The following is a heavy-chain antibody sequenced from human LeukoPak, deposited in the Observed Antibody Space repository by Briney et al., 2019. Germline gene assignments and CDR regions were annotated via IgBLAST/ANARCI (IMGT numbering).Heavy chain of an antibody. Sequence: ASVKVSCKASGYTFTGYYMHWVRQAPGQGLEWMGWPNPNSGGTNYAQKFQGRVTMTRDTSISTVYMELSSLRSEDTAVYYCAREAPVGGWYAYWGQGTLVTVSS. CDR1: GYTFTGYY. CDR2: PNPNSGGT. D-gene: IGHD6-19*01. CDR3: AREAPVGGWYAY. V-gene: IGHV1-2*02. J-gene: IGHJ4*02.